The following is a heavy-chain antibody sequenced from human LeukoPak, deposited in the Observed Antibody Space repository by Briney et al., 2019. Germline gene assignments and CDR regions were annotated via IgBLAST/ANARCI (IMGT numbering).Heavy chain of an antibody. CDR2: ISSSSSYI. CDR1: GFTFSSYS. Sequence: GGSLRLSCAASGFTFSSYSMNWVRQAPGKGLEWVSSISSSSSYIYYADSVKGRFTISRDNAKNSLYLQMNSLRAEYTAVYYCALLWFGELLPWGQGTLVTVSS. D-gene: IGHD3-10*01. CDR3: ALLWFGELLP. J-gene: IGHJ5*02. V-gene: IGHV3-21*01.